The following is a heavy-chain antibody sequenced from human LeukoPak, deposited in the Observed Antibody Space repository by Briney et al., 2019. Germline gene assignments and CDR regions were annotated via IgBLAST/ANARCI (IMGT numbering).Heavy chain of an antibody. Sequence: SETLSLTCAVYGGSFSGYYWSWIRQPPGKGLEWIGEINHSGSTNYNPSLKSRVTISVDTSKNQFSLKLSSVTAADTAVYYCARRGSMAREKYFDYWGQGTLVTVSS. V-gene: IGHV4-34*01. CDR3: ARRGSMAREKYFDY. CDR2: INHSGST. CDR1: GGSFSGYY. J-gene: IGHJ4*02. D-gene: IGHD3-10*01.